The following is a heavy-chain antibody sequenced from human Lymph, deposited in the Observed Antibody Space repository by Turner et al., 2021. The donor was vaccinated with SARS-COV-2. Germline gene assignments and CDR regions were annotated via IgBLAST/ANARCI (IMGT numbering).Heavy chain of an antibody. CDR3: ARVKGYNGYDLRYYYGMDV. CDR2: IWYDGSNK. J-gene: IGHJ6*02. Sequence: QVQLVESGGGVVQPGRSLSLSCAASGFTFSSYGMHWVRQAPGKGLEWVAVIWYDGSNKYYADTEKGRFTISRDNSKNTLYLQMNSLRAEDTAVYYCARVKGYNGYDLRYYYGMDVWGQGTTVTVSS. V-gene: IGHV3-33*01. D-gene: IGHD5-12*01. CDR1: GFTFSSYG.